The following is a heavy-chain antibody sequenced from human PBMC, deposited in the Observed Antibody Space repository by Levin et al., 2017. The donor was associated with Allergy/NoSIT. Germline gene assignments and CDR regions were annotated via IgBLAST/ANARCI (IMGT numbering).Heavy chain of an antibody. D-gene: IGHD1-14*01. CDR2: IKSKTHGGTT. CDR1: GFTFTYTW. CDR3: IREPHFDY. Sequence: LSLTCAASGFTFTYTWMSWVRQAPGQGLEWVGRIKSKTHGGTTDYAAPVKGRFTISRDDSRNTLYLQMNSLKTEDTAVYYCIREPHFDYWGQGTLVTVSS. J-gene: IGHJ4*02. V-gene: IGHV3-15*01.